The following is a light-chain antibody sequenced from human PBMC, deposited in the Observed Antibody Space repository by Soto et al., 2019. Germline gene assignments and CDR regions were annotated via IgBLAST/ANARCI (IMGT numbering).Light chain of an antibody. CDR1: QSVSSY. V-gene: IGKV3-11*01. J-gene: IGKJ4*01. CDR3: QQRSKWPPT. Sequence: EIVLTQSPATLSLSPGERAALSCRASQSVSSYFAWYQQKPGQAPRLLIYDASKRAPGIPARFSGSGSGTDFTLTISSLEPDDFAVYYCQQRSKWPPTFGGGTKVEMK. CDR2: DAS.